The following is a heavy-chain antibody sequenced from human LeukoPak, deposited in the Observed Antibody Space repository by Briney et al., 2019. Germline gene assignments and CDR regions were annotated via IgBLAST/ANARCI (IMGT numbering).Heavy chain of an antibody. J-gene: IGHJ4*02. CDR2: ISADGSST. D-gene: IGHD2-2*01. V-gene: IGHV3-74*01. Sequence: GGSLRLSCVASTFTLSDYWMHWVRQVPGRGPVWVSRISADGSSTNYADSVKGRFTISRDNAKNSLYLQMNSLRAEDTAVYYCARAYCSSTSCPFDYWGQGTLVTVSS. CDR3: ARAYCSSTSCPFDY. CDR1: TFTLSDYW.